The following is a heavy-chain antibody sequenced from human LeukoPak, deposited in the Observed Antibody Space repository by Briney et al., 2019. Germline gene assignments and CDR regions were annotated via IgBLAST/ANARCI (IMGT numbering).Heavy chain of an antibody. J-gene: IGHJ4*02. Sequence: ASVKVSCKASGYTFTGYYMHWVRQAPGQGLEWMGWINPNSGGTNYAQKFQGRVTMTRATSISTAYMELSRLRSDDTAVYYCARVSGSGYLSGPGYWGQGTLVTVSS. V-gene: IGHV1-2*02. CDR1: GYTFTGYY. D-gene: IGHD3-22*01. CDR2: INPNSGGT. CDR3: ARVSGSGYLSGPGY.